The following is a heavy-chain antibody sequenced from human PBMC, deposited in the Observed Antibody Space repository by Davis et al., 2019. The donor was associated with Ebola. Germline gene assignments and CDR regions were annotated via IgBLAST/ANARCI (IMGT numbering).Heavy chain of an antibody. Sequence: ASVKVSCKASGYTFTDYNIHWMRQAPRQGLEWLGRVILKSGATNYAQKFQGRVTMTRDTSISTAYMELSSLRYDDTADYYCARGHNYAHEYWGQGTLVTVSS. CDR1: GYTFTDYN. D-gene: IGHD4-11*01. CDR3: ARGHNYAHEY. CDR2: VILKSGAT. V-gene: IGHV1-2*06. J-gene: IGHJ4*02.